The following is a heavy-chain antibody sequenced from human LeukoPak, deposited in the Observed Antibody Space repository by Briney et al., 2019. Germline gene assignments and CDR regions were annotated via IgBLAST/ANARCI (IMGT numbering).Heavy chain of an antibody. CDR2: IYPGDSDT. Sequence: GESLKISCKGSGSRFTSYWIGWVRQMPGKGLEWMGIIYPGDSDTRYSPSFQGQVTISADKSISTAYLQWSSLKASDTAMYYCARQGCSGGSCYWGNWFDPWGQGTLVTVSS. CDR1: GSRFTSYW. J-gene: IGHJ5*02. V-gene: IGHV5-51*01. CDR3: ARQGCSGGSCYWGNWFDP. D-gene: IGHD2-15*01.